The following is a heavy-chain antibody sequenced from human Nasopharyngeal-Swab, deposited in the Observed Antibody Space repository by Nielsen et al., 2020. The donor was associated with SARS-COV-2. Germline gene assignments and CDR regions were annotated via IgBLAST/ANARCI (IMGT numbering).Heavy chain of an antibody. V-gene: IGHV4-28*01. CDR2: MYSSGRT. J-gene: IGHJ6*02. D-gene: IGHD3-10*01. Sequence: WIRQPPGKGLESIGHMYSSGRTNYNPSLKSRVTMSLDTSRNRFSLRLNSVTAADTAVYFCARSRGNFYDYGMDVWGQGTTVTVSS. CDR3: ARSRGNFYDYGMDV.